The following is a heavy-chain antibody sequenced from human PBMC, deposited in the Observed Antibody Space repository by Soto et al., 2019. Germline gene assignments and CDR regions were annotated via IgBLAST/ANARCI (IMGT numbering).Heavy chain of an antibody. D-gene: IGHD4-17*01. CDR1: GYSFTTYW. CDR2: IYPGDSRT. J-gene: IGHJ4*02. V-gene: IGHV5-51*01. Sequence: GESLKISCKGFGYSFTTYWIAWVRQMPGKGLEWMGIIYPGDSRTRYSPSFQGQVTISADKSISTAYLQWSSLRAEDTAVYYCAKYGDYLFDYWGQGTLVTVSS. CDR3: AKYGDYLFDY.